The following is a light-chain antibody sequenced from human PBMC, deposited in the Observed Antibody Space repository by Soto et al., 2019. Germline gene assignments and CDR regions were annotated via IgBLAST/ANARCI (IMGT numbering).Light chain of an antibody. J-gene: IGLJ2*01. Sequence: QSVLPQTPSVSGTPGQTVTISCSGSSSNIGRNYVYWYQQLPGAAPKLLMYSHNIRPSGVPDRFSASTSGTSASLVISGLRTEDEADYHCATWDDGVSGVVFGGGTKLTV. V-gene: IGLV1-47*02. CDR1: SSNIGRNY. CDR3: ATWDDGVSGVV. CDR2: SHN.